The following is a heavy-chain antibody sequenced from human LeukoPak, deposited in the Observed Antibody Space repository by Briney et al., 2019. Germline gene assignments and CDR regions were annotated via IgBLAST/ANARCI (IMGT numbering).Heavy chain of an antibody. D-gene: IGHD6-13*01. CDR1: GFTSSNYE. V-gene: IGHV3-48*03. J-gene: IGHJ4*02. Sequence: GGSLRLSCAASGFTSSNYEMNWVRQAPGKGLEWVSYISSSGSIIFYADSVKGRFTISRDNAKNSLYLQMISLRAEDTALYYCARGGVTAAGTGFDYWGRGTLVTVSS. CDR2: ISSSGSII. CDR3: ARGGVTAAGTGFDY.